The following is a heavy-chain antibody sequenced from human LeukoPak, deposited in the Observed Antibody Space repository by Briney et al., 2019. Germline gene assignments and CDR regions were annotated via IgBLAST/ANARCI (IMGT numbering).Heavy chain of an antibody. V-gene: IGHV4-59*12. Sequence: SETLSLTCTVSGGSISSYYWSWIRQPPGKGLEWIGYIYYSGSTNYNPSLKSRVTISVDTSKNQFSLKLSSVTAADTAVYYCARVPYDFWSGYAPYFDYWGQGTLVTVSS. CDR3: ARVPYDFWSGYAPYFDY. CDR1: GGSISSYY. D-gene: IGHD3-3*01. CDR2: IYYSGST. J-gene: IGHJ4*02.